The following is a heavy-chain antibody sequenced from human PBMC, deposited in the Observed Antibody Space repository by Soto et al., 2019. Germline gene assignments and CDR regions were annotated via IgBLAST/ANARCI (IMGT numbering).Heavy chain of an antibody. CDR3: ARTRVCGNSVDPFFDY. CDR1: GGSIRSYY. CDR2: IYYSGST. Sequence: SETLSLTCTVSGGSIRSYYWSWIRQPPGKGLEWIGYIYYSGSTNYNPSLKSRVTISVDTSKNQFSLKLSSVTAADTAVYYCARTRVCGNSVDPFFDYWGQGTRVTVSS. D-gene: IGHD2-21*01. J-gene: IGHJ4*02. V-gene: IGHV4-59*01.